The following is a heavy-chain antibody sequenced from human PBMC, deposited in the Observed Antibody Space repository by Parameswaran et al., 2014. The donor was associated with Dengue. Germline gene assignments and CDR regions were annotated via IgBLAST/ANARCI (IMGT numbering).Heavy chain of an antibody. J-gene: IGHJ5*02. CDR3: ARAPAPNYDFWSGYGPHRYNWFDP. CDR2: IYTSGST. Sequence: VRQAPGKGLEWIGRIYTSGSTNYNPSLKSRVTISVDTSKNQFSLKLSSVTAADTAVYYCARAPAPNYDFWSGYGPHRYNWFDPWGQGTLVTVSS. V-gene: IGHV4-61*02. D-gene: IGHD3-3*01.